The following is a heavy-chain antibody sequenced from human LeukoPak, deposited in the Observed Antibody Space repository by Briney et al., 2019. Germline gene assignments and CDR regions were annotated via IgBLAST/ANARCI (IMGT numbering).Heavy chain of an antibody. V-gene: IGHV3-21*01. CDR2: ISSSSSYI. CDR1: GFTFSSYS. CDR3: ARPSRTIFGVVMPSDY. J-gene: IGHJ4*02. Sequence: GGSLRLSCAASGFTFSSYSMNWVRQAPGKGLKWVSSISSSSSYIYYADSVKGRFTISRDNAKNSLYLQMNSLRAEDTAVYYCARPSRTIFGVVMPSDYWGQGTLVTVSS. D-gene: IGHD3-3*01.